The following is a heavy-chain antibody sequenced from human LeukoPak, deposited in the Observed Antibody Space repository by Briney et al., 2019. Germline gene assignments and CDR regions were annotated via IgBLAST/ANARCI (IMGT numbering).Heavy chain of an antibody. CDR1: VYTFTGYY. J-gene: IGHJ4*02. CDR3: ARGGFSGSGYYLY. Sequence: ASVRVSCKASVYTFTGYYMHWVRQAPGQGGGWMGWINPNSGGTNYAQKFQGRVTMTRDTSISTAYMELSRLRSDDTAVYYCARGGFSGSGYYLYWGQGTLVTVSS. CDR2: INPNSGGT. D-gene: IGHD3-3*01. V-gene: IGHV1-2*02.